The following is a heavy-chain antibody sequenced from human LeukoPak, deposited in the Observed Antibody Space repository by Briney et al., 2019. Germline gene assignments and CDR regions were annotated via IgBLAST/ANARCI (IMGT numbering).Heavy chain of an antibody. D-gene: IGHD6-19*01. CDR3: ARVAGSIDY. J-gene: IGHJ4*02. V-gene: IGHV1-8*01. CDR1: GYTFTSHD. CDR2: MNPNSGNT. Sequence: ASVKVSCKASGYTFTSHDINWVRQATGQGLEWMGWMNPNSGNTGYAQKFQGRLTITRDTSISTAYMELSSLRSEDTAVYYCARVAGSIDYWGQGTLVTVSS.